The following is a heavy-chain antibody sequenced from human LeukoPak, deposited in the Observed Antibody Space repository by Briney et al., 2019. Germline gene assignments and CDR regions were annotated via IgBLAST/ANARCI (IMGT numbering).Heavy chain of an antibody. CDR3: ARDSSSWYGVSGSTIPDY. CDR1: GYTFTGYY. J-gene: IGHJ4*02. D-gene: IGHD6-13*01. Sequence: EASVKASCKASGYTFTGYYMHWVRQAPGQGLEWMGWINPNSGGTNYAQKFQGRVTMTRDTSISTAYMELSRLRSDDTAVYYCARDSSSWYGVSGSTIPDYWGQGTLVTVSS. V-gene: IGHV1-2*02. CDR2: INPNSGGT.